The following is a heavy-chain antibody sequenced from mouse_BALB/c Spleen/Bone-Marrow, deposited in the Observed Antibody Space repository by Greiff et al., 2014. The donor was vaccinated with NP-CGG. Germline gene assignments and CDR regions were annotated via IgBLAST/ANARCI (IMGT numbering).Heavy chain of an antibody. V-gene: IGHV1-54*01. Sequence: QVQLQQSGAELVRPGTSVKVSCKASGYAFTNYLIEWIKQRPGQGLEWIGVINPGSGGTNYNEKFKGKATLTADKSSFTAYIQLSSLTSDDSAVYFWAREQVRFFDVWGAGTTVTVSS. CDR3: AREQVRFFDV. J-gene: IGHJ1*01. CDR1: GYAFTNYL. D-gene: IGHD2-14*01. CDR2: INPGSGGT.